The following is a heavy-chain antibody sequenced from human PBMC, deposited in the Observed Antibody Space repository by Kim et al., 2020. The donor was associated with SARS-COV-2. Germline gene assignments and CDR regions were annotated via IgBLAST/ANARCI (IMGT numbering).Heavy chain of an antibody. J-gene: IGHJ5*02. D-gene: IGHD6-19*01. Sequence: ASVKVSCKVCGYTLIELSLYWVRQAPGKGLEWMGGFDPEDGKTIYAQKFQGRVTMTEDTSTDTAYMELSSLRSEDTAFYYCATAAVAGTPDWFDPWGQGTLVTVSS. CDR3: ATAAVAGTPDWFDP. V-gene: IGHV1-24*01. CDR1: GYTLIELS. CDR2: FDPEDGKT.